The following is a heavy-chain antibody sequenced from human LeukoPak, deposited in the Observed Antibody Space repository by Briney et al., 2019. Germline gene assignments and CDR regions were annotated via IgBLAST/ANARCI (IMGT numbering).Heavy chain of an antibody. CDR3: ARGIRGAADY. Sequence: SETLSLTCTIAYDSISSYYWSWVRQPPGKGLEWIGYIHNSGSTMYNPSLKSRLAMSLDTSKNQFSLNLNSVTAADTAVYYCARGIRGAADYWGQGTLVTVSS. J-gene: IGHJ4*02. CDR1: YDSISSYY. D-gene: IGHD3-16*01. CDR2: IHNSGST. V-gene: IGHV4-59*01.